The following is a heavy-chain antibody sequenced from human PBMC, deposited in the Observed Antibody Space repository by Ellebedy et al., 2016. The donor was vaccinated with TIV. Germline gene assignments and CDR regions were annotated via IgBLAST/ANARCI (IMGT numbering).Heavy chain of an antibody. CDR1: GGTFSRYA. D-gene: IGHD3-22*01. Sequence: SVKVSXXASGGTFSRYAISWVRQAPGQGLEWMGGIIPIFGTANYAQKFQGRVTITADESTSTAYMELSSLRSEDTAVYYCARGDYYDSSGLYYYYGMDVWGQGTTVTVSS. CDR3: ARGDYYDSSGLYYYYGMDV. V-gene: IGHV1-69*13. J-gene: IGHJ6*02. CDR2: IIPIFGTA.